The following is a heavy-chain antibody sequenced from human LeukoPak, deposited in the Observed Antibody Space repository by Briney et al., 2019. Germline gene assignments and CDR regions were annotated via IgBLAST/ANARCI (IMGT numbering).Heavy chain of an antibody. V-gene: IGHV3-74*01. J-gene: IGHJ4*02. CDR1: GFTFGAYW. Sequence: GGSLRLSCVASGFTFGAYWMHWVRRVPGKGLVWVSGIKTDGTYTNYADSVKGRFTISSDNAKNSLYLQMNSLRAEDTAVYYCARALRRYYDSSGYGYWGQGTLVTVSS. CDR3: ARALRRYYDSSGYGY. D-gene: IGHD3-22*01. CDR2: IKTDGTYT.